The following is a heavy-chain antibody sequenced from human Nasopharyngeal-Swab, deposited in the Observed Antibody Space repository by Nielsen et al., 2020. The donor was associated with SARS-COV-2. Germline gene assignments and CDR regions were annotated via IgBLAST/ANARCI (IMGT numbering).Heavy chain of an antibody. Sequence: AKVSCKASGYTFTSYGIRWERQAPGQGLEWMGWISAYNGNTNYAQKLQGRVTMTTDTSTSTAYMELRSLRSDDTAVYYCARVGATLFYYYGMDVWGQGTTVTVSS. J-gene: IGHJ6*02. V-gene: IGHV1-18*01. CDR1: GYTFTSYG. CDR2: ISAYNGNT. D-gene: IGHD1-26*01. CDR3: ARVGATLFYYYGMDV.